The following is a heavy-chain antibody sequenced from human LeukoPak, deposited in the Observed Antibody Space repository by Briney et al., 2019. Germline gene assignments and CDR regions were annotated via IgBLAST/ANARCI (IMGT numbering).Heavy chain of an antibody. CDR1: GGSISSGGYY. V-gene: IGHV4-31*03. CDR3: ARTFSYYGSGSYTDAFDI. CDR2: IYYSGST. D-gene: IGHD3-10*01. J-gene: IGHJ3*02. Sequence: PSETLSLTCTVSGGSISSGGYYWSWIRQHPGKGLEWIGYIYYSGSTYYNPSLKSRVTISVDTSKNQFSLKLSSVTAADTAVYYCARTFSYYGSGSYTDAFDIWGQGTMVTVSS.